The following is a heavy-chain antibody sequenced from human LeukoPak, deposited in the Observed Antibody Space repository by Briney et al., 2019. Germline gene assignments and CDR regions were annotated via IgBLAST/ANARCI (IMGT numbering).Heavy chain of an antibody. V-gene: IGHV3-15*01. J-gene: IGHJ4*02. CDR3: TALGYPQYLDD. D-gene: IGHD2-15*01. CDR2: IKSKANGGTT. Sequence: GGSLRLSCAASGFTFSNVWMSWVRQAPGKGLEWVGRIKSKANGGTTDYAAPVKGRFTISRDDSKNTLFLEMHSLKTADTAVYYCTALGYPQYLDDWGQGTLVTVSS. CDR1: GFTFSNVW.